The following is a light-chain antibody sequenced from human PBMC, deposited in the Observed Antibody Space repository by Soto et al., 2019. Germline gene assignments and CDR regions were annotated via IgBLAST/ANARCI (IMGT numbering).Light chain of an antibody. V-gene: IGLV1-44*01. CDR1: SANIGSNT. CDR2: NNN. CDR3: AEWDDSLNGPV. Sequence: QSVLTQPPSASGTPGQRVTISCSGSSANIGSNTVNWYQQLPGTAPKLLIYNNNQRTSGVPDRFSGSKSGSSASLAISGLQSEDEADDYCAEWDDSLNGPVFGTGTKLTVL. J-gene: IGLJ1*01.